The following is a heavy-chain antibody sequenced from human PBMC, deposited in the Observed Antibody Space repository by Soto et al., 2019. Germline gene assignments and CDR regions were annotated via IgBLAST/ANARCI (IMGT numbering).Heavy chain of an antibody. Sequence: ASVKVSCKASGHTLATYGVSWVRQAPGQGLEWMGWISADSGNTYYAQRFQDRLIVTTDTSTTTAYMEVGSLRADDTAVYYCAMEYCAGGGGWELDYWGQGTLVTVSS. CDR3: AMEYCAGGGGWELDY. D-gene: IGHD2-8*02. J-gene: IGHJ4*02. V-gene: IGHV1-18*01. CDR1: GHTLATYG. CDR2: ISADSGNT.